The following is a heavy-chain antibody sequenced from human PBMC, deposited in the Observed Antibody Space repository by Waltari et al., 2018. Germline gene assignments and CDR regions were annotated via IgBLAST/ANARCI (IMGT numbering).Heavy chain of an antibody. D-gene: IGHD2-21*02. CDR1: GYTFTGHY. V-gene: IGHV1-2*02. CDR3: ARDGTTVVTYYYYYGMDV. CDR2: INPNSGGT. Sequence: QVQLVQSGAEVKKPGASVKVSCKASGYTFTGHYMHWVRQAPGHGLEWMGWINPNSGGTNYAQKFQGRVTMTRDTSISTAYMELSRLRSDVTAVYYCARDGTTVVTYYYYYGMDVWGQGTTVTVSS. J-gene: IGHJ6*02.